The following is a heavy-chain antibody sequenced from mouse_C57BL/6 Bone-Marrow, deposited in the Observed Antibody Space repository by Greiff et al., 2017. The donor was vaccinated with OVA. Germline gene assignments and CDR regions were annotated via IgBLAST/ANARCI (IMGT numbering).Heavy chain of an antibody. CDR3: ARYWDGYCWYFDV. V-gene: IGHV1-50*01. CDR2: IDPSDSYT. D-gene: IGHD2-3*01. Sequence: VQLQQPGAELVKPGASVKLSCKASGYTFTSYWMQWVKQRPGQGLEWIGEIDPSDSYTNYNQKFKGKATLTVDPSSSTAYMQLSSLTSGDSADYYCARYWDGYCWYFDVWGTGTTVTVSS. J-gene: IGHJ1*03. CDR1: GYTFTSYW.